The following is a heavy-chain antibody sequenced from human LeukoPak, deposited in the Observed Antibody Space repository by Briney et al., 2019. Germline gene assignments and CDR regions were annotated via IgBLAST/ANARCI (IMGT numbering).Heavy chain of an antibody. CDR2: IYPGDSDT. V-gene: IGHV5-51*01. CDR3: ARLGGPHSPFDN. D-gene: IGHD2-15*01. J-gene: IGHJ4*02. Sequence: GESLKISCKGSGYSFTSYWIGWVRPMPGKGLEWMGIIYPGDSDTRYSPSFQGQVTISADKSLRTAYLQWRSLKASDTGIYFCARLGGPHSPFDNWGQGTRVIVSS. CDR1: GYSFTSYW.